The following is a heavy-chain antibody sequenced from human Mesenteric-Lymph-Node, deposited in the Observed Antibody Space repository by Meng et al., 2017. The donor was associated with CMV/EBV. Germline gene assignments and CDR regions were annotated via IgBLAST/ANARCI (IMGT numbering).Heavy chain of an antibody. J-gene: IGHJ4*01. Sequence: CSFSGSPLSPSGVGVGWLRQPSGEALEWLALIYCDADKRYSPSLQSRLTITNDTSKNQVVLTMTNMDPVDTATYDCVHRLSYSDFEYWGQGTLVTVSS. V-gene: IGHV2-5*02. CDR1: GSPLSPSGVG. CDR2: IYCDADK. CDR3: VHRLSYSDFEY. D-gene: IGHD5-12*01.